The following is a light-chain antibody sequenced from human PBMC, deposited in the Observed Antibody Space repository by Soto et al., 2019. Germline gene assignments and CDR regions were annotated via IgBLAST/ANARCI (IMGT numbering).Light chain of an antibody. V-gene: IGKV3-15*01. CDR2: AAS. Sequence: EIVMTQSPATLSVSPGERATLSCRASQSISNSLAWYQHKPGQAPSLLIYAASTRATGIPARFSGSGSGTEFTLTIDSLEPEDSAVYYCQQRINWPLTFGGGTKVEIK. CDR3: QQRINWPLT. CDR1: QSISNS. J-gene: IGKJ4*01.